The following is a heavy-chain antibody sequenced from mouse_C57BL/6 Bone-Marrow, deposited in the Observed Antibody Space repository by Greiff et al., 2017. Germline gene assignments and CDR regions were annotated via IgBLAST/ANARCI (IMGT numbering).Heavy chain of an antibody. J-gene: IGHJ4*01. V-gene: IGHV1-80*01. CDR1: GYAFSSYW. CDR3: ARFFYYDYDGGYAMDY. CDR2: IYPGDGDT. Sequence: VQRVESGAELVKPGASVKISCKASGYAFSSYWMNWVKQRPGKGLEWIGQIYPGDGDTNYNGKFKGKATLTADKSSSTAYMQLSSLTSEDSAVYFCARFFYYDYDGGYAMDYWGQGTSVTVSS. D-gene: IGHD2-4*01.